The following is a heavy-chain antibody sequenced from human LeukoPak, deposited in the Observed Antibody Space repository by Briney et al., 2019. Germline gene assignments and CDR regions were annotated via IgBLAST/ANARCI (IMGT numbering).Heavy chain of an antibody. CDR3: ATWSDYGGNSEFSDF. V-gene: IGHV4-39*01. CDR2: IYHSGST. J-gene: IGHJ4*02. Sequence: SETLSLICTVSGDSISSSTFYWGWIRQPPGKGPEWIGSIYHSGSTYYNPSPESRVAISVDTSKNQFSLRLSSVTAADTAVYFCATWSDYGGNSEFSDFWGQGTLVTVSS. D-gene: IGHD4-23*01. CDR1: GDSISSSTFY.